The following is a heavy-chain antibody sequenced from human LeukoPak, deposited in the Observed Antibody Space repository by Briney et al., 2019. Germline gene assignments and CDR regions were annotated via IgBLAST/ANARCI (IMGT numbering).Heavy chain of an antibody. CDR1: GFTFSSYA. Sequence: GGSLRLSCAASGFTFSSYAMHWVRQAPGKGLEWVAVISYDGSNKYYADSVKGRFTISRDNSKNTLYLQMNSLRAEDTAMYYCARGGALGESQNPDNVDYWGQGTLVTVSS. D-gene: IGHD3-10*01. CDR3: ARGGALGESQNPDNVDY. CDR2: ISYDGSNK. J-gene: IGHJ4*02. V-gene: IGHV3-30-3*01.